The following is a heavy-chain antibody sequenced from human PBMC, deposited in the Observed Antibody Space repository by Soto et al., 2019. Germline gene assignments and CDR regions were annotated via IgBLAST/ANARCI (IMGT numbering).Heavy chain of an antibody. Sequence: PSETLSLTCAVYGGSFSGGSWSWICLRPGKGLGWIGEINHSGSSNSNPYLTRRVTVSIETSKNQFSLYLSLVTVAATAVYYCSGGQTAMGAYYYYCGIDVWGQGTMVTVSS. J-gene: IGHJ6*02. D-gene: IGHD5-18*01. CDR3: SGGQTAMGAYYYYCGIDV. V-gene: IGHV4-34*01. CDR1: GGSFSGGS. CDR2: INHSGSS.